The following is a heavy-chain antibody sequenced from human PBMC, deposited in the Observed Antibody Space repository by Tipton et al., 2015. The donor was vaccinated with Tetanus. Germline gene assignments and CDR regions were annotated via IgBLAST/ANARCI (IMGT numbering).Heavy chain of an antibody. CDR1: GYMFTAHY. J-gene: IGHJ6*02. D-gene: IGHD1-7*01. CDR2: INTYNGDT. V-gene: IGHV1-2*02. Sequence: QSGPEVKKPGASVKVSCETSGYMFTAHYLHWLRQAPGQGLEWMGWINTYNGDTKFTETFQARVTLTRDTPINVTYMELSRLRSDDAAVYYCARGAVITGTTFSSYYGLDVWGQGTTATVSS. CDR3: ARGAVITGTTFSSYYGLDV.